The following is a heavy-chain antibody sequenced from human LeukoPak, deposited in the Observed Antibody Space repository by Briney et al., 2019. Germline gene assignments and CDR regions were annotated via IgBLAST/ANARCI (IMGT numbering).Heavy chain of an antibody. CDR1: GFTFRSSA. V-gene: IGHV3-23*01. CDR2: ITDSGDGT. CDR3: VNVETGY. J-gene: IGHJ4*02. Sequence: GGSLRLSCAASGFTFRSSAMSWVRQAPGKGLEWVSSITDSGDGTYYADSVKGRFTISRDNAKNSLYLQMNSLRGEDTALYYCVNVETGYWGQGTLVTVSS.